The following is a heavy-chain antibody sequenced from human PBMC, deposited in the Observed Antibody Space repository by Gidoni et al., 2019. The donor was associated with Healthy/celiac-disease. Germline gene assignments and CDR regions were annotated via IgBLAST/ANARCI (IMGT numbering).Heavy chain of an antibody. V-gene: IGHV3-7*01. CDR1: GFTFSRYW. CDR2: IKQDGSEK. Sequence: EVQLVESGGGLVQPGGSLRLSCAASGFTFSRYWMSWVRQAPGKGLEWVANIKQDGSEKYYGDSVKGRFTISRDNAKNSLYLKMNSLRAEETAVYYCARRRGSNFDYWGQGTLVTVSS. CDR3: ARRRGSNFDY. J-gene: IGHJ4*02.